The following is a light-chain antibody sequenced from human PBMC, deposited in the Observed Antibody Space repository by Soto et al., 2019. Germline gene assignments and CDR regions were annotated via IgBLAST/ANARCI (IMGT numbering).Light chain of an antibody. CDR3: KYYGRSPLT. J-gene: IGKJ4*01. CDR2: SAS. CDR1: QSVDKNY. Sequence: EIVLTQSPGTRSLSPGERVTLYCRAIQSVDKNYFAWYQQKPGQAPRPLIYSASSRATGIPDRFSGSGSGADFSLTISRLETEDFAVYYCKYYGRSPLTFGGGTKVDIK. V-gene: IGKV3-20*01.